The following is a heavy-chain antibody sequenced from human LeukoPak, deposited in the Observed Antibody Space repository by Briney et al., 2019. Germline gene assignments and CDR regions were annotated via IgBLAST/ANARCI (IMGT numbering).Heavy chain of an antibody. J-gene: IGHJ4*02. D-gene: IGHD1-1*01. V-gene: IGHV1-2*02. CDR1: GYTFTGYY. Sequence: ASVKVSCKASGYTFTGYYMHWARQAPGQGLEWMGWINPNSGGTNYAQKFQGRVTMTRDTSISTAYMELSRLRSDDTAVYYCARDRTTGTTPPYYFDYWGQGTLVTVSS. CDR2: INPNSGGT. CDR3: ARDRTTGTTPPYYFDY.